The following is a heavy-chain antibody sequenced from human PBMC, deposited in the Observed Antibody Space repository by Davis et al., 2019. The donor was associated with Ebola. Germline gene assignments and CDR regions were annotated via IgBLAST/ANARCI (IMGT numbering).Heavy chain of an antibody. Sequence: GGSLRLSCAASGFTLSGYSMHWIRQAPGKGLEWVSHMHSDGRTTTYADSVKGRFTISRDTAKNTLYLQMSSLRAEDTAVYYCASLYGGYWGQGTLVTVSS. D-gene: IGHD3-16*01. CDR2: MHSDGRTT. V-gene: IGHV3-74*01. J-gene: IGHJ4*02. CDR1: GFTLSGYS. CDR3: ASLYGGY.